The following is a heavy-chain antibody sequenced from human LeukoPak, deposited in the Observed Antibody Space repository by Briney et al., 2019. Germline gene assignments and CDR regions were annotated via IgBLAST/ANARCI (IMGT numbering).Heavy chain of an antibody. D-gene: IGHD3/OR15-3a*01. J-gene: IGHJ5*02. Sequence: SETLSLTCTVSGGSIYCHFCTRLRQSAGAGLECIGRIHTSGTPYYNPSLRSRVTISIVTSKNQFSLTLTSVTAADTAVYFCAVFFAGLGGRGTWGQGTQVTVSS. V-gene: IGHV4-4*07. CDR3: AVFFAGLGGRGT. CDR2: IHTSGTP. CDR1: GGSIYCHF.